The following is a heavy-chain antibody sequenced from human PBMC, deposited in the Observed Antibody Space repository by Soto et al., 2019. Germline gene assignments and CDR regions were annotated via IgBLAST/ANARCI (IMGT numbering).Heavy chain of an antibody. D-gene: IGHD3-10*01. Sequence: SETLSLTCTVSGGSMSNYHWSWIRQPPGKGVEWVGYIYSSGSTNYNPSLKSRVTISVDTSKNQFSLRLSSVTAADTAVYYCARVSPVSDFDYWGQGTLVTVSS. J-gene: IGHJ4*02. CDR1: GGSMSNYH. CDR3: ARVSPVSDFDY. V-gene: IGHV4-59*01. CDR2: IYSSGST.